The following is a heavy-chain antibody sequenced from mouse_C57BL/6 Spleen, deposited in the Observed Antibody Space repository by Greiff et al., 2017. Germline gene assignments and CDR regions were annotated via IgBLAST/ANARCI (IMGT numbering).Heavy chain of an antibody. D-gene: IGHD3-2*02. Sequence: QVQLQQPGAELVKPGASVKLSCKASGYTFTSYWMQWVKQRPGQGLEWIGEIDPSDSYTTYNQKFKGKATLTVDTSSSTAYMQLSSLTSEDSAVYYCAQTAQASYFDYWGQGTTLTVSS. CDR3: AQTAQASYFDY. CDR2: IDPSDSYT. V-gene: IGHV1-50*01. CDR1: GYTFTSYW. J-gene: IGHJ2*01.